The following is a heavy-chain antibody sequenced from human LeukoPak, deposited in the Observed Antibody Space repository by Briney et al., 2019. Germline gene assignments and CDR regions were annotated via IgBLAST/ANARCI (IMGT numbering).Heavy chain of an antibody. V-gene: IGHV3-30*03. CDR2: ISYDGSNK. J-gene: IGHJ4*02. Sequence: GGSLRLSCAASGFTFSNYGMHWVRQAPGKGLEWVAVISYDGSNKYYAESVKGRFTISRDNSKNTLYLQMNSLRAEDTAVYYCARDHYNSSGYGYYFDSWGQGTLVTVSS. CDR1: GFTFSNYG. CDR3: ARDHYNSSGYGYYFDS. D-gene: IGHD3-22*01.